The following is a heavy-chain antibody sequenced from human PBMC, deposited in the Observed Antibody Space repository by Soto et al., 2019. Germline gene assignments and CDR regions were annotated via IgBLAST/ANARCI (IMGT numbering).Heavy chain of an antibody. J-gene: IGHJ6*02. CDR1: GYTFTSYG. CDR3: ARDQAITIFGVVIAGHGMDV. D-gene: IGHD3-3*01. V-gene: IGHV1-18*01. CDR2: ISAYNGNT. Sequence: QVQLVQSGAEVKKPGASVKVSCKASGYTFTSYGISWVRQAPGQGLEWMGWISAYNGNTNYAQKLKGRVTMTTDTSTSTAYMELRSLRSDDTAVYYCARDQAITIFGVVIAGHGMDVWGQGTTVTVSS.